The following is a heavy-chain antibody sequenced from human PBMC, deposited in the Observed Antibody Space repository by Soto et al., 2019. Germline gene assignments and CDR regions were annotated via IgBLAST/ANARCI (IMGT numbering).Heavy chain of an antibody. CDR2: IIPIFCTA. J-gene: IGHJ6*02. Sequence: SVKVSCKASGGTFSSYAISWVRQAPGQGLEWMGGIIPIFCTANYAQKFQGRVTITADESTSTAYMELSSLRSEDTAVYYCARDDDVTREYYYYGTDVWGQGTTVTVSS. V-gene: IGHV1-69*13. CDR1: GGTFSSYA. D-gene: IGHD4-17*01. CDR3: ARDDDVTREYYYYGTDV.